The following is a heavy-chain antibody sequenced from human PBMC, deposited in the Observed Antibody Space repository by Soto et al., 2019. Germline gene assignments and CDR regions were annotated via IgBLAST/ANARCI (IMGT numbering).Heavy chain of an antibody. CDR2: ISGSGAST. CDR1: GFTFSNYA. Sequence: GGSLRLFCAASGFTFSNYALSWVRQAPGKGLEWVSAISGSGASTYYADSVKGRFTISRDNSKNTLYLQMNSLRAEDTAIYYCASGGYCSSTSCYGGMDVWGQGTTVTGSS. V-gene: IGHV3-23*01. J-gene: IGHJ6*02. D-gene: IGHD2-2*01. CDR3: ASGGYCSSTSCYGGMDV.